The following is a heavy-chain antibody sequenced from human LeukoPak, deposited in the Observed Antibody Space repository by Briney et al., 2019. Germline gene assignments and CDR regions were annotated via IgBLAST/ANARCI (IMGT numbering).Heavy chain of an antibody. D-gene: IGHD3-10*01. Sequence: PETLSLTCTVSLGSISSHYWSWIRQPPGKGLEWIGYIYYSGSTNHNPSLKSRVTISVDTSKTQFSLKLSSVTAADTAVYYCARWFGELSLFDPWGQGTLVTVSS. V-gene: IGHV4-59*11. CDR3: ARWFGELSLFDP. CDR2: IYYSGST. CDR1: LGSISSHY. J-gene: IGHJ5*02.